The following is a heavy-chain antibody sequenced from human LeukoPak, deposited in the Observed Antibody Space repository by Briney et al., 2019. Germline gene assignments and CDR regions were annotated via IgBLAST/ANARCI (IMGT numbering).Heavy chain of an antibody. CDR3: ATRTSSRDSYNYFFDY. CDR1: GGSFSGYY. J-gene: IGHJ4*02. Sequence: SETLSLTCAVYGGSFSGYYWSWTRQPPGKGLEWIGEINHSGSTNYNPSLESRVTISVDTSKDQFSLKLSSVTAADTAVYYCATRTSSRDSYNYFFDYWGQGTLVTVSS. V-gene: IGHV4-34*01. CDR2: INHSGST. D-gene: IGHD5-24*01.